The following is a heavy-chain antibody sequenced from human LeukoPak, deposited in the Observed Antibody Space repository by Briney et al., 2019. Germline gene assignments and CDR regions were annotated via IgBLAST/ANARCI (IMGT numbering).Heavy chain of an antibody. Sequence: PGGSLRLSCAASGFTFSNYWMSWVRQAPGKGLEWVANIQQDGSERCYVDSVKGRFTISRDNAKNSLYLQINSLRAEDTAVYYCARDKVVGATYFDYWGQGTLVTVSS. D-gene: IGHD1-26*01. CDR2: IQQDGSER. CDR1: GFTFSNYW. V-gene: IGHV3-7*01. CDR3: ARDKVVGATYFDY. J-gene: IGHJ4*02.